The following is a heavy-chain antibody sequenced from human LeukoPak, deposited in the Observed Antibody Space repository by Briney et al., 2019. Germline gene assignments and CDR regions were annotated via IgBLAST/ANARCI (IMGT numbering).Heavy chain of an antibody. CDR1: GGSISSSSYY. CDR2: IYSSGST. V-gene: IGHV4-39*01. J-gene: IGHJ6*02. Sequence: SVTLSLTCTVSGGSISSSSYYWGWIRQRPGKGLEWIGSIYSSGSTYYNPSLKSRVTISVDTSKNQFSLKLSSVTATDTAVYYCATQYDYYDMDVWGQGTTVTVSS. CDR3: ATQYDYYDMDV.